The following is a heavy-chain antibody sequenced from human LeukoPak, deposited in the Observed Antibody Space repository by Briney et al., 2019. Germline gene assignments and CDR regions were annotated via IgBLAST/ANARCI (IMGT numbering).Heavy chain of an antibody. CDR1: GFTFSSYS. CDR3: ARVTAAAGPDY. CDR2: ISSTGTYV. J-gene: IGHJ4*02. V-gene: IGHV3-21*01. D-gene: IGHD6-13*01. Sequence: GGSLGLSCAASGFTFSSYSMSWVRQAPRMGLEWVSSISSTGTYVYYADSVKGRFTISRDNAKKSLYLQMNSLRADDTAVYYCARVTAAAGPDYWGQGTLVTVSS.